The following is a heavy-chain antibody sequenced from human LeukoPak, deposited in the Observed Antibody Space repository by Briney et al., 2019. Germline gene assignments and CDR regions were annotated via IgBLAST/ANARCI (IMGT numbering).Heavy chain of an antibody. CDR2: IWEDGTNI. J-gene: IGHJ4*02. Sequence: PGGSLRLSCVASGFIFSTYGMHWVRQAPGKGLEWVAAIWEDGTNIHYAESVKGRFTISRDNSKNTLYLQMNSLRVEDTAVYYCARVGYNSGWYEYWGQGTLVTVSS. D-gene: IGHD6-19*01. V-gene: IGHV3-33*01. CDR1: GFIFSTYG. CDR3: ARVGYNSGWYEY.